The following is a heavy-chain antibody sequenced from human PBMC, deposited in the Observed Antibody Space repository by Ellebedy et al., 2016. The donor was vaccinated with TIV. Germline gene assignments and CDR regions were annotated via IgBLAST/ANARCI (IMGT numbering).Heavy chain of an antibody. D-gene: IGHD2-8*01. J-gene: IGHJ4*02. Sequence: GSLRLXXAVYGGSFSAYYWNWIRQPPGKGLEWIGEVNHSGSTNYNPSPKSRGTISVDTSKNQFSLKLRYVTAADTAVYYCARSRSMGPFDYWGQGILVTVSS. V-gene: IGHV4-34*01. CDR3: ARSRSMGPFDY. CDR2: VNHSGST. CDR1: GGSFSAYY.